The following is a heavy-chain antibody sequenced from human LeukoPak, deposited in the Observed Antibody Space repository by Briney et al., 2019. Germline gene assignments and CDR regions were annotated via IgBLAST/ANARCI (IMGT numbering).Heavy chain of an antibody. J-gene: IGHJ6*02. V-gene: IGHV6-1*01. CDR2: TYYRSKWYY. CDR3: SLARSEYHYGMDV. CDR1: GDSVSSISVA. Sequence: SQTLSLTCAISGDSVSSISVAWNWIRQSSSRGLEWLGRTYYRSKWYYEYAVSVKSRINISPDTSKNQFSLQLTSVTPEDTAVYYCSLARSEYHYGMDVWGQGTTVTVSS.